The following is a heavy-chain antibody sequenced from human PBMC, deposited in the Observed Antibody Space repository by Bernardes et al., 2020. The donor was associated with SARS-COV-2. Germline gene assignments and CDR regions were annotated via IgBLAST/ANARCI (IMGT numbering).Heavy chain of an antibody. CDR2: ISGSGSSK. D-gene: IGHD7-27*01. V-gene: IGHV3-23*01. J-gene: IGHJ5*02. CDR3: VRTGGAGDYNWFDP. Sequence: GSLRLSCAASGFTFSSYAMSWVRQAPGKGLEWVSGISGSGSSKYYADSVKGRFTISKDNSKNTLYLQMNSLRVEDTAVYYCVRTGGAGDYNWFDPWGQGTLVTVSS. CDR1: GFTFSSYA.